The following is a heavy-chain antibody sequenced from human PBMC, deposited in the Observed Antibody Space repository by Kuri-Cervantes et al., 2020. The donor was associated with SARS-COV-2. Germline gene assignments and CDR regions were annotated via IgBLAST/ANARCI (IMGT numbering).Heavy chain of an antibody. CDR3: ARMPGLAGSYSYDY. J-gene: IGHJ4*02. Sequence: TLSLTCSISGFSLNTRGMSVSWFRRPPGKALEWLARIEWNDDKYYSTSLKTKLSVSKDTSENQVALTLTNMDPLDSATYYCARMPGLAGSYSYDYWGQGTPVTVSS. CDR2: IEWNDDK. V-gene: IGHV2-70*11. D-gene: IGHD1-26*01. CDR1: GFSLNTRGMS.